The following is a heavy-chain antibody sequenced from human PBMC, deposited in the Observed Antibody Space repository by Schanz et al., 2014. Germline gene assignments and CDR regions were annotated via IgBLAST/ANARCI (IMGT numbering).Heavy chain of an antibody. CDR1: GGTFSRLT. Sequence: QVHLVQSGADVKKPGSSVRVSCKASGGTFSRLTFSWVRQAPGQGLEWMGRIVPIAGITNYAQRFQGRVTITADKASDTAYMELSSLRSEDTAVYYCAREVGLYDRGWFDPWGQGTLVTVSS. CDR3: AREVGLYDRGWFDP. V-gene: IGHV1-69*09. D-gene: IGHD3-22*01. J-gene: IGHJ5*02. CDR2: IVPIAGIT.